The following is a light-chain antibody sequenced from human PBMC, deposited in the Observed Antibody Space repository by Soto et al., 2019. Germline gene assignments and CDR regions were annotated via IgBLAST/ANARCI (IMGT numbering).Light chain of an antibody. CDR3: QQYNNWPPVT. CDR1: QSVSSN. J-gene: IGKJ1*01. V-gene: IGKV3-15*01. CDR2: GAS. Sequence: EIVMTQSPATLSVSPGERATLSCRASQSVSSNFAWYQQKPGQAPRLLIYGASTRATGIPARFSGSGSGTEFTLTISSLQSEDFAVYYCQQYNNWPPVTFGQGTKVETK.